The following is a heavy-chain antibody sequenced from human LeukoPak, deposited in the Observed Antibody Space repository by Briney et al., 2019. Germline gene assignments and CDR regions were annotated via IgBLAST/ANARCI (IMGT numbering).Heavy chain of an antibody. J-gene: IGHJ6*02. V-gene: IGHV3-9*01. CDR1: GFTFDDYA. CDR2: ISWNSGSI. Sequence: GRSLRLSCAASGFTFDDYAMHWVRQAPGKGLEWVSGISWNSGSIGYADSVKGRFTISRDNAKNSLYLQMNSLRAEDTALYYCAKDLAAAGYYYGMDVWGQGTTVTVSS. D-gene: IGHD2-15*01. CDR3: AKDLAAAGYYYGMDV.